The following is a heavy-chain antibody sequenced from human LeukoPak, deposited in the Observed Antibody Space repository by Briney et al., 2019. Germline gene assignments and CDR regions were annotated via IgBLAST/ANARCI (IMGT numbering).Heavy chain of an antibody. J-gene: IGHJ3*02. D-gene: IGHD2/OR15-2a*01. V-gene: IGHV3-66*01. CDR1: GFTVSSNY. Sequence: PGGSLRLSCAVSGFTVSSNYMSWVRQAPGKGLEWVSVIYSGGSTYYADSVKGRFTISRDNSKNTLYLQMNSLRAEDTAVYYCAREGIVTAFDIWGQGTMVTVSS. CDR2: IYSGGST. CDR3: AREGIVTAFDI.